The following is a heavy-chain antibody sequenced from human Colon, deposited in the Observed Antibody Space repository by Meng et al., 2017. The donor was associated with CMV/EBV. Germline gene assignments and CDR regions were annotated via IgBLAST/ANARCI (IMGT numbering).Heavy chain of an antibody. D-gene: IGHD6-19*01. CDR3: ARPSDNGWYYFDS. J-gene: IGHJ4*02. CDR2: IHYSGNT. CDR1: GGSISSSSLY. Sequence: ETLSLTCAVSGGSISSSSLYWGWIRQSPGRGLEWIGSIHYSGNTYRNPSLWGRVSMSVDTSKNQFSLNLSSVTAADTSIYYCARPSDNGWYYFDSWGQGTLVTVSS. V-gene: IGHV4-39*01.